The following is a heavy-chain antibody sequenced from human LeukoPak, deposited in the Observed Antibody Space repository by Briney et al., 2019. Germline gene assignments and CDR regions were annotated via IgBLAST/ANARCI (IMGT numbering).Heavy chain of an antibody. J-gene: IGHJ4*02. Sequence: PSETLSLTCTVSGGSISSSSDFWGWIRQPPGKGLEWIGSIYYSGRTYNNPSLKSRVTISVDTFKNQFPLKLSSVTAADTAVYYCARHRWDGTFNFDYWGQGTLVPVSS. CDR2: IYYSGRT. CDR3: ARHRWDGTFNFDY. D-gene: IGHD1-1*01. V-gene: IGHV4-39*01. CDR1: GGSISSSSDF.